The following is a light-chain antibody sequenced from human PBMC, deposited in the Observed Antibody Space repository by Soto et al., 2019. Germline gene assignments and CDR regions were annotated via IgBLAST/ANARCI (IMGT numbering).Light chain of an antibody. Sequence: SYELTQPPSVSVSPGQTARITCSGDALPKQYAYWYQQKPGQAPVLVIYKDSERPSGIPERFSGSSSGTTVTLTISGVQAEDVADYYCQSADSSGTYQVFGGGTKVTVL. CDR1: ALPKQY. CDR3: QSADSSGTYQV. CDR2: KDS. J-gene: IGLJ2*01. V-gene: IGLV3-25*03.